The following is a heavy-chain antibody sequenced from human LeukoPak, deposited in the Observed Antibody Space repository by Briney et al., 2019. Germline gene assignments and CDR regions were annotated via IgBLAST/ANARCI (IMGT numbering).Heavy chain of an antibody. CDR2: IYYSGST. J-gene: IGHJ3*02. CDR3: ARSLGEWLQLGYAFDI. CDR1: GGSISSYY. Sequence: PSETLSLTCTVSGGSISSYYWSWIRQPPGKGLEWIGYIYYSGSTNYNPSLKSRVTISVDTSKNQFSLKLSSVTAADTAVYHCARSLGEWLQLGYAFDIWGQGTMVTVSS. D-gene: IGHD5-12*01. V-gene: IGHV4-59*01.